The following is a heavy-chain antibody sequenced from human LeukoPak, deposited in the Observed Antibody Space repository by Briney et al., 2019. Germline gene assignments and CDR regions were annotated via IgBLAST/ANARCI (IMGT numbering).Heavy chain of an antibody. D-gene: IGHD6-19*01. CDR3: SRGLVYSSGYDYGSDV. J-gene: IGHJ6*02. CDR2: IYSSGST. V-gene: IGHV4-4*07. Sequence: PSETLSLTCTVSGGSISSYYWTWIRKPAGKGLEGIGRIYSSGSTDYNPSLKSRLTMSLDMSKNQISLELTSVTAADTAMYYCSRGLVYSSGYDYGSDVWGQGTTVTVSS. CDR1: GGSISSYY.